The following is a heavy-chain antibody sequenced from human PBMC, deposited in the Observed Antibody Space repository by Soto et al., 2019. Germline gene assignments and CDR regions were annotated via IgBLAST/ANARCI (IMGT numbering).Heavy chain of an antibody. CDR2: ISGSGGST. V-gene: IGHV3-23*01. CDR3: AKDSRVTMVRGVIIPPGY. J-gene: IGHJ4*02. D-gene: IGHD3-10*01. Sequence: EVQLLESGGGLVQPGGSLRLSCAASGFTFSNYAMSCVRQAPGKGLEWVSGISGSGGSTYYADSVKGRFTISRDNSKNTLYLQMNSLRAEDTAVYYCAKDSRVTMVRGVIIPPGYWGQGTLVTVSS. CDR1: GFTFSNYA.